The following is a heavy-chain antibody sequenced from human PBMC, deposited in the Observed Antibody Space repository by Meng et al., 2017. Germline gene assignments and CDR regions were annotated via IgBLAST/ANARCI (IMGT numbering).Heavy chain of an antibody. Sequence: SETLSLTCTVSGGSISSSSYYWGWIRQPPGKGLEWIGSIYYSGSTYYNPSLKSRVTISVDTSKNQFSLKLSSVTAADTAVYYCASELDGYDLGGSQIDHWGQGTLVTVSS. CDR1: GGSISSSSYY. J-gene: IGHJ4*02. CDR2: IYYSGST. V-gene: IGHV4-39*07. D-gene: IGHD5-12*01. CDR3: ASELDGYDLGGSQIDH.